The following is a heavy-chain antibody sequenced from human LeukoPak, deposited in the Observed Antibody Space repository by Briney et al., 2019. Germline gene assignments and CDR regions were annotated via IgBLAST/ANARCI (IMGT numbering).Heavy chain of an antibody. CDR3: ARAAQAYYYYYYMDV. Sequence: PSETLSLTCAVSGYSISSDYYWGWIRQPPGKGLEWIGSIYHSGSTYYNPSLKSRVTMSVDTSKNQFSLKLSSVTAADTAVYYCARAAQAYYYYYYMDVWGKGTTVTVSS. CDR1: GYSISSDYY. D-gene: IGHD6-25*01. J-gene: IGHJ6*03. V-gene: IGHV4-38-2*01. CDR2: IYHSGST.